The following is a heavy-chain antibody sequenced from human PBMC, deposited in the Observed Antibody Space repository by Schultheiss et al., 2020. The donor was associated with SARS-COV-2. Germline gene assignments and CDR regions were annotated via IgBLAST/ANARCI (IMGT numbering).Heavy chain of an antibody. J-gene: IGHJ4*02. V-gene: IGHV4-59*08. CDR2: IYYSGST. Sequence: ETLSLTCTVSGGSISSYYWSWIRQPPGKGLEWIGYIYYSGSTNYNPSLKSRVTISVDTSKNQFSLKLSSVTAADTAVYYCARYDFGSLVFIDYWGQGTLVTVSS. CDR1: GGSISSYY. D-gene: IGHD3/OR15-3a*01. CDR3: ARYDFGSLVFIDY.